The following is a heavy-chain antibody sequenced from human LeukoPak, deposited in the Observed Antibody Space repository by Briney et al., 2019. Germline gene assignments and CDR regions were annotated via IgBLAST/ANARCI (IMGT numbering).Heavy chain of an antibody. J-gene: IGHJ4*02. Sequence: HPGGSLRLSCAASGFTFSSYWMSWVRQAPGKGLEWVANIKQDGSEKYYVDSVKGRFTISRDNAKNSLYLQTNSLRAEDTAVYYCARDLNYYDSSGYFDYWGQGTLVTVSS. CDR2: IKQDGSEK. CDR1: GFTFSSYW. V-gene: IGHV3-7*01. D-gene: IGHD3-22*01. CDR3: ARDLNYYDSSGYFDY.